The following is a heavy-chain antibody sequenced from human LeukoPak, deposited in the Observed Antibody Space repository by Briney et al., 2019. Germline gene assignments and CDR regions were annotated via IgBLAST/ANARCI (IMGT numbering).Heavy chain of an antibody. CDR2: ISGSGGST. CDR1: GFTFSSYA. CDR3: AKDVGVVTAANSFDY. J-gene: IGHJ4*02. D-gene: IGHD2-21*02. V-gene: IGHV3-23*01. Sequence: GGSLRLSCAASGFTFSSYAMSWVRQAPGKGLEWVSAISGSGGSTYYADSVKGRFTISRDNSKNTLYLQMNSLRAEDTAVYYCAKDVGVVTAANSFDYWGQGTLVTVSS.